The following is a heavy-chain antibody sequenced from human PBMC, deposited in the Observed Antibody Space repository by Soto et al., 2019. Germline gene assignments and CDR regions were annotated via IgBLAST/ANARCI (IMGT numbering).Heavy chain of an antibody. D-gene: IGHD3-10*01. V-gene: IGHV1-3*01. J-gene: IGHJ6*02. CDR2: INAGNGNT. CDR3: AREAPYHGSGMYGDGMDV. Sequence: QVQLVQSGAEVKKPGASVKVSCKASGYTFTAFAIHWVRRAPGLRPEWMGWINAGNGNTKSSQKFHGRVTITMDTSASTAYMELSSLRSEDTAVYYCAREAPYHGSGMYGDGMDVWGQGTTVTVSS. CDR1: GYTFTAFA.